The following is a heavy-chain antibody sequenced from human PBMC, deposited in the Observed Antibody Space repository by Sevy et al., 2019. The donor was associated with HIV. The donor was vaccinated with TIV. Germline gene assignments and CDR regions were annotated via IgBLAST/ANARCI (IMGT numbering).Heavy chain of an antibody. D-gene: IGHD3-22*01. Sequence: GGSLRLSCAASGFTFSSYAMHWVRQAPGKGLEWVAVISYDGSNKYYADSVKGRFTISRDNSKNTLYLQLDSLRAEDTAVYYWARDGYTHQARTNDYDSSGYYYYYYYGMDVWGQGTTVTVSS. CDR1: GFTFSSYA. CDR2: ISYDGSNK. J-gene: IGHJ6*02. V-gene: IGHV3-30-3*01. CDR3: ARDGYTHQARTNDYDSSGYYYYYYYGMDV.